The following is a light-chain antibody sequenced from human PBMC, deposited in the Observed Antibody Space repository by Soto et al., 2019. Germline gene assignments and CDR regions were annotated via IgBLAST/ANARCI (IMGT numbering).Light chain of an antibody. J-gene: IGKJ1*01. Sequence: DIHLTHTQSSLSASLLYRCIITFPASQSISSYLNWYQQKPGKAPKLLIYAASSLQSGVPSRFSGSGSGTDFTLTISSLQPEDFATYYCQQSYSTPWTFGQGTKVDIK. CDR1: QSISSY. V-gene: IGKV1-39*01. CDR2: AAS. CDR3: QQSYSTPWT.